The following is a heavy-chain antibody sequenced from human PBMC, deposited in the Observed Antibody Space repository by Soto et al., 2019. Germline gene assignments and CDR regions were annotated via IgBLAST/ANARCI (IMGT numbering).Heavy chain of an antibody. CDR1: GGTFSSYA. Sequence: SVKVSCKSSGGTFSSYAISWVRQAPGQGLEWMGGIIPIFGTANYAQKFQGRVTITADESTSTAYMELSSLRSEDTAVYYFARGSLMATNHYYYYGMDVWGQGTTVTVSS. V-gene: IGHV1-69*13. CDR3: ARGSLMATNHYYYYGMDV. CDR2: IIPIFGTA. D-gene: IGHD5-12*01. J-gene: IGHJ6*02.